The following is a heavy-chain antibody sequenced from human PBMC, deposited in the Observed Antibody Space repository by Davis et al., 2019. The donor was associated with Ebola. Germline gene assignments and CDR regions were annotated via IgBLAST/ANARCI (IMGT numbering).Heavy chain of an antibody. D-gene: IGHD1-26*01. CDR3: AKDDYHSGSPFDY. CDR1: GFTSSTYG. J-gene: IGHJ4*02. CDR2: ILYDGSNK. Sequence: GESLRLSCAASGFTSSTYGMHWVRQAPGKGLEWVAAILYDGSNKYYADSVKGRFTISRDNSKNTLYLQMNSLRAEDTAVYYCAKDDYHSGSPFDYWGQGTLVTVSS. V-gene: IGHV3-30*18.